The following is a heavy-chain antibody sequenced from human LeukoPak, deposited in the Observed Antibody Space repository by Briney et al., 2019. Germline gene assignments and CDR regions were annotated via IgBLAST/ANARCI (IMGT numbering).Heavy chain of an antibody. CDR1: GFTFSSYA. CDR3: AKITEYCSGGSCYTGDY. J-gene: IGHJ4*02. CDR2: ISFSGGLT. D-gene: IGHD2-15*01. V-gene: IGHV3-23*01. Sequence: GGSLRLSCAASGFTFSSYAMNWVRQAPGKGLEWVSAISFSGGLTYYADSVKGRFTISRDNSKNTLYLEMNSLRAEDTAVYYCAKITEYCSGGSCYTGDYWGQGALVTVSS.